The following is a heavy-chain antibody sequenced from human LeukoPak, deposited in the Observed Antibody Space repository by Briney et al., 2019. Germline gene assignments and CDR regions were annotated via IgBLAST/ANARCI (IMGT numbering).Heavy chain of an antibody. CDR3: ARAGIAVAGFKDYYYYMDV. D-gene: IGHD6-19*01. V-gene: IGHV3-74*01. CDR1: GFTFSSYW. Sequence: PGGSQRLSCAASGFTFSSYWMHWVRQAPGKGLVWVSRINSDGSSTSYADSVKGRFTISRDNAKNTLYLQMNSLRAEDTAVYYCARAGIAVAGFKDYYYYMDVWGKGTTVTVSS. CDR2: INSDGSST. J-gene: IGHJ6*03.